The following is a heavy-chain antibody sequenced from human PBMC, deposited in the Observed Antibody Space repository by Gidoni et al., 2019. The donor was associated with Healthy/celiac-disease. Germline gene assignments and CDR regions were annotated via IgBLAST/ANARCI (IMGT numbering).Heavy chain of an antibody. D-gene: IGHD6-13*01. CDR3: AKDYGIAAAGTFYFQH. V-gene: IGHV3-30*18. CDR1: GFTFSSYG. Sequence: QVQLVESGGGVVQPGRSLRLSCAASGFTFSSYGMHWVRQAPGKGLEWVAVISYDGSNKYYADSVKGRFTISRDNSKNTLYLQMNSLRAEDTAVYYCAKDYGIAAAGTFYFQHWGQGTLVTVSS. CDR2: ISYDGSNK. J-gene: IGHJ1*01.